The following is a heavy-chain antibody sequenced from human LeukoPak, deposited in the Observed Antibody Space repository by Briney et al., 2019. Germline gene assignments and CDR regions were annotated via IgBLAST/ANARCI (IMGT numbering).Heavy chain of an antibody. CDR3: ARDRGGGDYVQADRGYYGMDV. V-gene: IGHV3-21*01. D-gene: IGHD4-17*01. CDR2: ISSSSSYI. Sequence: GGSLRLSYAASGFTFSSYSMNWVRQAPGKGLEWVSSISSSSSYIYYADSVKGRFTISGDNAKNSLYLQMSSLRAEDTAVYYCARDRGGGDYVQADRGYYGMDVWGQGTTVTVSS. J-gene: IGHJ6*02. CDR1: GFTFSSYS.